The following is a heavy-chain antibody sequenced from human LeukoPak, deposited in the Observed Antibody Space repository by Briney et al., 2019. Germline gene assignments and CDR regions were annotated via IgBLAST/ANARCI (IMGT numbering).Heavy chain of an antibody. Sequence: TSETLSLTCAVYGGSFSGYYWSWIRQPPGKGLEWIGEINHSGSTNYNPSLKSRVTISVDTSKNQFSLKLSSVTAADTAVYYCARGRARRYYYDSSGYYAAEKGYFDYWGQGTLVTVSS. V-gene: IGHV4-34*01. D-gene: IGHD3-22*01. CDR1: GGSFSGYY. CDR2: INHSGST. CDR3: ARGRARRYYYDSSGYYAAEKGYFDY. J-gene: IGHJ4*02.